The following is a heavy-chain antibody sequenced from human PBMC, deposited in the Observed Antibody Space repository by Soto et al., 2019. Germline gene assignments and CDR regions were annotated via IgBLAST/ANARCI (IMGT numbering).Heavy chain of an antibody. CDR1: GFTVSSNY. CDR3: ARGKYSSSSSPSDY. CDR2: IYIGGST. Sequence: GGSLRLSCAASGFTVSSNYMSWVRQAPGKGLEWVSVIYIGGSTYYADSVKGRFTISRDNSKNTLYLQMNSLRAEDTAVYYCARGKYSSSSSPSDYWGQGTLVTVSS. D-gene: IGHD6-6*01. J-gene: IGHJ4*02. V-gene: IGHV3-53*01.